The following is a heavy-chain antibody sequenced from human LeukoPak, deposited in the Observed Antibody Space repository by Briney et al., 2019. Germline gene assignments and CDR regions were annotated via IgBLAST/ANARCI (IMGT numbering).Heavy chain of an antibody. Sequence: ASVKVSCKASGYTFIGYYMHWVRQAPGQGLEWMGWINPNSGGTNYAQKFQGRVTMTRDTSISTAYMELSRLRSDDTAVYYCAREQFMVRGVINYWGQGTLVTVSS. D-gene: IGHD3-10*01. CDR2: INPNSGGT. V-gene: IGHV1-2*02. CDR1: GYTFIGYY. J-gene: IGHJ4*02. CDR3: AREQFMVRGVINY.